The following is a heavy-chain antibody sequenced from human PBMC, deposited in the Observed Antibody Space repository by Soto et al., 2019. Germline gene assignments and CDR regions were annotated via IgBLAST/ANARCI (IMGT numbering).Heavy chain of an antibody. CDR3: ARTPDCTNGVCSAGFDY. V-gene: IGHV3-11*06. CDR2: ISSSSSYT. D-gene: IGHD2-8*01. CDR1: GFTFSDYY. Sequence: GGSLRLSCAASGFTFSDYYMSWIRQAPGKGLEWVSYISSSSSYTNYADSVKGRFTISRDNAKNSLYLQMNSLRAEDTAVYYCARTPDCTNGVCSAGFDYWGQGTLATVSS. J-gene: IGHJ4*02.